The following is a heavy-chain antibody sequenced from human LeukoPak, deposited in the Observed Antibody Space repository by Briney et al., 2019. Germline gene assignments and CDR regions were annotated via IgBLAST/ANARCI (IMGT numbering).Heavy chain of an antibody. CDR1: AFNCSRDS. J-gene: IGHJ3*02. Sequence: GGSLRLSCAAAAFNCSRDSMNCVRHAPGEGLEWGSSIIISSNYIYYPDSLKGRFTISTDHAKNSMYLQMNSILTADTAVNYCARGCRLGVVERDAFDTWG. D-gene: IGHD3-3*01. CDR3: ARGCRLGVVERDAFDT. CDR2: IIISSNYI. V-gene: IGHV3-21*01.